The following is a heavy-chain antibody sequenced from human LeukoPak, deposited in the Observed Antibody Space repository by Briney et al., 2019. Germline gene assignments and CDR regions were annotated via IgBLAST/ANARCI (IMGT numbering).Heavy chain of an antibody. D-gene: IGHD1-26*01. CDR2: ISWNSGSI. CDR1: GFTFDDYA. CDR3: AKVPGAKWELPPDY. J-gene: IGHJ4*02. V-gene: IGHV3-9*03. Sequence: GGSLRLSCAASGFTFDDYAMHWVRQAPGKGLEWVSGISWNSGSIGYADSVKGRFTISRDNAKNSLYLQMNSLRAEDMALYYCAKVPGAKWELPPDYWGRGTLVTVSS.